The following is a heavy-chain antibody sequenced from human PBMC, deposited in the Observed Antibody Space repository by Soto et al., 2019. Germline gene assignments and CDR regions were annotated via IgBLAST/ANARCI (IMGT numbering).Heavy chain of an antibody. Sequence: GSLRLSCAASGFTFSSYWMSWVRQAPGKGLEWVANIKQDGSEKYYVDSVKGRFTISRDNAKNSLYLQMNSLRAEDTAVYYCARDPAPTNDAFDIWGQGTMVTVSS. CDR2: IKQDGSEK. J-gene: IGHJ3*02. CDR1: GFTFSSYW. V-gene: IGHV3-7*01. CDR3: ARDPAPTNDAFDI.